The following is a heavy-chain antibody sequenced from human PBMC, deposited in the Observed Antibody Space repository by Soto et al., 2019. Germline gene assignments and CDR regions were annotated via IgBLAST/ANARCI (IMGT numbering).Heavy chain of an antibody. D-gene: IGHD1-26*01. CDR1: GFTFSGSA. CDR2: IRSKANSYAT. CDR3: TRDPSPSGSYSDC. V-gene: IGHV3-73*01. Sequence: EVPLVESGGGLVQPGGSLKLSCAASGFTFSGSAMHWVRQASGKGLEWVGRIRSKANSYATAYAASVKGRFTISRDDSKNTAYLQMNSLKTEDTAMYYCTRDPSPSGSYSDCWGQGTLVTVSS. J-gene: IGHJ4*02.